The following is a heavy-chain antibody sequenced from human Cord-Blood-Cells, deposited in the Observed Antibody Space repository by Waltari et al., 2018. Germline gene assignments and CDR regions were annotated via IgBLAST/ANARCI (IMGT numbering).Heavy chain of an antibody. D-gene: IGHD6-19*01. Sequence: EVQLVESGGGLVQPGGSLRLYCAASGLPFSSCWMHWVRQAPGKGLVWVSRINSDGSSTSYADSVKGRFTISRDNAKNTLYLQMNSLRAEDTAVYYCARAAAVAGDYWGQGTLVTVSS. CDR3: ARAAAVAGDY. J-gene: IGHJ4*02. CDR1: GLPFSSCW. V-gene: IGHV3-74*01. CDR2: INSDGSST.